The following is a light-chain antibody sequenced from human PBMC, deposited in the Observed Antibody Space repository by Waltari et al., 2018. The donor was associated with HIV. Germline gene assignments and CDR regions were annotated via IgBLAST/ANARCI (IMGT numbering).Light chain of an antibody. V-gene: IGLV2-23*01. CDR1: SSDVGSYNV. CDR3: CSYAGSSTWV. CDR2: EDN. J-gene: IGLJ3*02. Sequence: QSALTQPASVSGSPGQSITISCTGTSSDVGSYNVVSWYQQHPGKAPNLMIYEDNKRPSGVSNRFSGSKSGNTASLTISGLQAEDEADYSCCSYAGSSTWVFGGGTKLTVL.